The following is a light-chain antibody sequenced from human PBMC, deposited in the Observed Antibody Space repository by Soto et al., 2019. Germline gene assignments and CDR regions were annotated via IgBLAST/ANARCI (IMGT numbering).Light chain of an antibody. CDR2: AAS. Sequence: DIQMTQSPSSLSASVGDRVTITCRASQAISNFLNWYQQKPGEAPKVLIYAASSLQTGVPSRFSGRGSGTVFTLTINSLQPEDFATYFCQQSFTNPKTFGQGTEVDI. CDR3: QQSFTNPKT. CDR1: QAISNF. V-gene: IGKV1-39*01. J-gene: IGKJ1*01.